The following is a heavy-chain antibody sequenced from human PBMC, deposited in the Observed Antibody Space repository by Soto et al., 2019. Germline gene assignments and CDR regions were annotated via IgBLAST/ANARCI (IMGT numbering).Heavy chain of an antibody. J-gene: IGHJ4*02. CDR3: ARGNTSGYSGYDQGWYY. D-gene: IGHD5-12*01. V-gene: IGHV1-69*01. CDR2: IIPIFGTA. Sequence: QVQLVQSGAEVKKPGSSVKVSCKASGGTFSSYAISWVRQAPGQGLEWMGGIIPIFGTANYAQKFQGRVTITADESTSTAYMELSSLRSEDTAVYYCARGNTSGYSGYDQGWYYWGQGTLVTVSS. CDR1: GGTFSSYA.